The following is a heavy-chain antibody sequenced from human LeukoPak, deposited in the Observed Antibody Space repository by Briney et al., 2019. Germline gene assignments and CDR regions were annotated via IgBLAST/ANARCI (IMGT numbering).Heavy chain of an antibody. V-gene: IGHV4-30-2*01. J-gene: IGHJ4*02. CDR2: IYHSGST. Sequence: SETLSLTCAVSGGSISSGGYSWSWIRQPPGRGLEWIGYIYHSGSTYYNPSLKSRVTISVDRSKNQFSLKLSSVTAADTAVYYCARAGSHYGSFDYWGQGTLVTVSS. CDR3: ARAGSHYGSFDY. D-gene: IGHD1-26*01. CDR1: GGSISSGGYS.